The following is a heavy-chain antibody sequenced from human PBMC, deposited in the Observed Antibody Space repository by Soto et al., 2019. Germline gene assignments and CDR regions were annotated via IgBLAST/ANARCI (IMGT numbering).Heavy chain of an antibody. J-gene: IGHJ4*02. CDR3: ARTTVTTWGGSLDY. D-gene: IGHD4-17*01. V-gene: IGHV3-23*01. CDR1: GFTFSDYA. CDR2: ISSNVNRS. Sequence: EVQLLESGGGLVQPGASLRLSCAASGFTFSDYAMTWVRQAPGKGLEWVSLISSNVNRSYYADSVMGRFIISRDNSKNTLFLQMNGLRAEDTAVYYCARTTVTTWGGSLDYWGQGSLVTVSS.